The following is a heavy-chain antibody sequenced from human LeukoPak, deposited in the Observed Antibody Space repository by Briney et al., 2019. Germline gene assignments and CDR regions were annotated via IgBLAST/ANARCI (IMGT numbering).Heavy chain of an antibody. J-gene: IGHJ5*02. CDR2: INPNSGGT. CDR1: GYTFTSYD. CDR3: ARGGRGIAARHWFDP. V-gene: IGHV1-2*02. D-gene: IGHD6-6*01. Sequence: ASVKVSCKASGYTFTSYDINWVRQATGQGLEWMGWINPNSGGTNYAQKFQGRVTMTRDTSISTAYMELSRLRSDDTAVYYCARGGRGIAARHWFDPWGQGTLVTVSS.